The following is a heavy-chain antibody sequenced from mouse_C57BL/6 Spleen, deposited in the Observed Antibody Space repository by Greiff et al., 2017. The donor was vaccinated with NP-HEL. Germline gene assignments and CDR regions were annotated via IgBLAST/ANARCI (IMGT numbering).Heavy chain of an antibody. V-gene: IGHV1-76*01. CDR1: GYTFTDYY. CDR2: IYPGSGNT. Sequence: QVQLQQSGAELVRPGASVKLSCKASGYTFTDYYINWVKQRPGQGLEWIARIYPGSGNTYYNEKFKGKATLTAEKSSSTAYMQLSSLTSEDSAVYFCARSGGIDYWGQGTTLTVSS. CDR3: ARSGGIDY. J-gene: IGHJ2*01.